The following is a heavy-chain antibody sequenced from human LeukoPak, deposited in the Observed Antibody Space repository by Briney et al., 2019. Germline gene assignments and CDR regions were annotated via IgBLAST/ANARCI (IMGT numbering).Heavy chain of an antibody. V-gene: IGHV4-39*07. CDR1: GGSIRSSTYY. J-gene: IGHJ4*02. Sequence: PSETLSLTCTVSGGSIRSSTYYWGWIRQPPGKGLEWIGIIYYSGSTYYNPSLKSRVTISVDTSKNQFSLKLSSVTAADTAVYYCARDSSGGNSGLDYWGQGTLVTVSS. D-gene: IGHD4-23*01. CDR3: ARDSSGGNSGLDY. CDR2: IYYSGST.